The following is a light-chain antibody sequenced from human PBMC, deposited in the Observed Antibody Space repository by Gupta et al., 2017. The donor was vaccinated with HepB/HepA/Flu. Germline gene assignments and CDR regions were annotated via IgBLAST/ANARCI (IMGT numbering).Light chain of an antibody. CDR3: HQYGYLGT. CDR1: QSVSSIY. CDR2: GAS. J-gene: IGKJ3*01. V-gene: IGKV3-20*01. Sequence: EIVLTPSPGTLSFPPGERATLSCRASQSVSSIYLAWYQHKPGQAPRLLIYGASSRATGIPDRFSGSGSGTDFTLTISRLEPEDFAVYYCHQYGYLGTFGPGTKVDMK.